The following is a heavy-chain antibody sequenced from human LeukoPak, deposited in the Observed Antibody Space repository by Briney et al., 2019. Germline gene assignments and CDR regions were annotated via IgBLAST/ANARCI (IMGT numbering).Heavy chain of an antibody. CDR1: GGSFSGYY. J-gene: IGHJ5*02. D-gene: IGHD3-3*01. Sequence: SETLSLTCAVYGGSFSGYYWSWIRQPPGKGLEWIGEINHSGSTNYNPSLKSRVTISVDTSKNQFSLKLSSVTAADTAVYYCARGRRYDFWSGYVSDWSHAGNWFDPWGQGTLVTVSS. V-gene: IGHV4-34*01. CDR3: ARGRRYDFWSGYVSDWSHAGNWFDP. CDR2: INHSGST.